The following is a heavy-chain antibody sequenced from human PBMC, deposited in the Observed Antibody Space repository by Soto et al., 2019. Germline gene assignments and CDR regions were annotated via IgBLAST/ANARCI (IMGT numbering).Heavy chain of an antibody. CDR1: GFSLSVYGVR. V-gene: IGHV2-5*01. CDR3: AHTKDSSGFLTS. J-gene: IGHJ5*02. D-gene: IGHD3-22*01. Sequence: TCSFSGFSLSVYGVRVIWFRQPPGETLEWLALIHWNDDKRYSPYLKSRLTITKDTSKNQVVLTLTNLDPLDTGTYFCAHTKDSSGFLTSWGQGILVTVSS. CDR2: IHWNDDK.